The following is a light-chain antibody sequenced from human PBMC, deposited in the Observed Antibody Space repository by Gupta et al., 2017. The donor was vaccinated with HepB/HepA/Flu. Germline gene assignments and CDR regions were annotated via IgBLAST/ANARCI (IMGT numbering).Light chain of an antibody. J-gene: IGLJ3*02. CDR1: SSNIGSNS. CDR2: SHT. CDR3: AAWDYSRSALV. Sequence: QSVVTQPPSASGTPGQRVTISCSGSSSNIGSNSVNCFQKLPGTAPKLLIYSHTQRPSGVPGRFSGSKSGTSASLAISWLQSEDEADYYCAAWDYSRSALVFGGGTTLTVL. V-gene: IGLV1-44*01.